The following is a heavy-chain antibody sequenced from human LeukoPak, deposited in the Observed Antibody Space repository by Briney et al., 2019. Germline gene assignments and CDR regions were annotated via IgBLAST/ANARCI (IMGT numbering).Heavy chain of an antibody. CDR3: ARTWDRGSSYDDAFDI. CDR2: ISSSSSTI. D-gene: IGHD6-13*01. J-gene: IGHJ3*02. V-gene: IGHV3-48*01. Sequence: GGSLRLSCAASGFTFSSYAMNWVRQAPGKGLEWVSYISSSSSTIYYADSVKGRFTISRDNAKNSLYLQMNSLRAEDTAVYYCARTWDRGSSYDDAFDIWGRGTMVTVSS. CDR1: GFTFSSYA.